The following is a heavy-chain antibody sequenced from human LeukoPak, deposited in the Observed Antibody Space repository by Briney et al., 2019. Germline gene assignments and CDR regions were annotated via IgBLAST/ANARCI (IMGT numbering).Heavy chain of an antibody. CDR1: GGSISSGSYY. CDR3: ARGDDSSGYKTH. V-gene: IGHV4-61*02. Sequence: PSETLSLTCTFSGGSISSGSYYWSWIRQPAGKGLEWIGRIYTSGSTNYNPSLKSRVTISVDTSKNQFSLKLSSVTAADTAVYYCARGDDSSGYKTHWGQGTLVTVSS. D-gene: IGHD3-22*01. J-gene: IGHJ4*02. CDR2: IYTSGST.